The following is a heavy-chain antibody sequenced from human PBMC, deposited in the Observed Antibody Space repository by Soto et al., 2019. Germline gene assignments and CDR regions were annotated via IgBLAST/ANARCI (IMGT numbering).Heavy chain of an antibody. CDR3: LTGYLDFGY. V-gene: IGHV3-30*03. CDR1: GLTVSSYG. CDR2: ISYDGSNQ. Sequence: GWSLGLSCAASGLTVSSYGMHWVRQAPGKGLGCVAVISYDGSNQYYADSVNGRFTISRDNSKDTLYLPMNSLRAEDTAYYDILTGYLDFGYWVQGTLVTLSS. J-gene: IGHJ4*02. D-gene: IGHD3-9*01.